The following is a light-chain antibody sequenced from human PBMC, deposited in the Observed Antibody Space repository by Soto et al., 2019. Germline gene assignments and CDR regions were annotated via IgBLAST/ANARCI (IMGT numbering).Light chain of an antibody. V-gene: IGKV1-12*01. Sequence: DIQMTQSPSSVSASVGDRVTITCRASQDISSWLAWYQQKPGKAPDLLIYAASSLQSGVPSRFYGSGSGTDFTLTISSLQPQDFATYYCQQGDSFPITFGQGTRLEIK. CDR1: QDISSW. CDR2: AAS. CDR3: QQGDSFPIT. J-gene: IGKJ5*01.